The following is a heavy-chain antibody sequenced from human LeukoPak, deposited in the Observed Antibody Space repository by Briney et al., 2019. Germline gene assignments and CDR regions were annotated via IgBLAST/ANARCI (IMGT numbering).Heavy chain of an antibody. Sequence: PETPSDTRAVSGGSFSNYYWTWVRQPPGKGLEWIGDINHSGSTNYNPSLKSRVTISVDTSKNQFSLKLSSVTAADTGAYYCATIGGGGARENTSGMDVWGEGDTVTVSS. D-gene: IGHD1/OR15-1a*01. CDR2: INHSGST. CDR3: ATIGGGGARENTSGMDV. V-gene: IGHV4-34*01. CDR1: GGSFSNYY. J-gene: IGHJ6*04.